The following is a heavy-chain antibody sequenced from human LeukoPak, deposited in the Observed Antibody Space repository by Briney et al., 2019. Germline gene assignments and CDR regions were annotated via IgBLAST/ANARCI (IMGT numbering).Heavy chain of an antibody. V-gene: IGHV1-24*01. CDR3: ATVLPNSYGLDY. J-gene: IGHJ4*02. CDR2: FDPEDGET. D-gene: IGHD5-18*01. Sequence: GASVKVSCKVSGYTLTELSMHWVRQAPGKGLEWMGGFDPEDGETIYAQKFQGRVTMTEDTSTDTAYMELSSLRSEDTAVYYCATVLPNSYGLDYWGQGTLVTVSS. CDR1: GYTLTELS.